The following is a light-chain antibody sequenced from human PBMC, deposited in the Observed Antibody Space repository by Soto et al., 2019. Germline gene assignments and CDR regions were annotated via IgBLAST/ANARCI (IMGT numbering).Light chain of an antibody. CDR1: DSDVGDYNY. CDR3: CSYTSTTRL. J-gene: IGLJ2*01. CDR2: EVT. Sequence: QSVLTQPASVSGSPGQSITISCSGFDSDVGDYNYVSWYQQHAGKVPKLMIYEVTNRPLGVSNRFSGSKSGYTASLTISGLQIDDEADYYCCSYTSTTRLFGGGTKLTVL. V-gene: IGLV2-14*01.